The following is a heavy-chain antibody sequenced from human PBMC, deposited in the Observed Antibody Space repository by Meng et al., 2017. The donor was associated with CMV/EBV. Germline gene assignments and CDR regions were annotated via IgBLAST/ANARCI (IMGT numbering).Heavy chain of an antibody. J-gene: IGHJ4*02. D-gene: IGHD6-13*01. CDR3: AKDSLRAAGISYYFDY. V-gene: IGHV3-23*03. Sequence: GESLKISCAASGFTFSSYAMSWVRQAPGKGLEWVSVIYSGGSSTYYADSVKGRFTISRDNSKNTLYLQMNSLRAEDTAVYYCAKDSLRAAGISYYFDYWGQGTLVTVSS. CDR2: IYSGGSST. CDR1: GFTFSSYA.